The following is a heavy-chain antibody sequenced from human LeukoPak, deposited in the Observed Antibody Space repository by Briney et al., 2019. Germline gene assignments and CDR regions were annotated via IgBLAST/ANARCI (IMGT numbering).Heavy chain of an antibody. J-gene: IGHJ3*02. Sequence: GGSLRLSCAASGVSFSSYWMSWVRQAPGKGLEWVAHIKYDGTTQHYVDSVRGRFTISRDNTKNSLYLQMNSLRAEDTAVYYCARASRGAFDIWGQGTMVTVSS. CDR1: GVSFSSYW. CDR2: IKYDGTTQ. V-gene: IGHV3-7*01. CDR3: ARASRGAFDI.